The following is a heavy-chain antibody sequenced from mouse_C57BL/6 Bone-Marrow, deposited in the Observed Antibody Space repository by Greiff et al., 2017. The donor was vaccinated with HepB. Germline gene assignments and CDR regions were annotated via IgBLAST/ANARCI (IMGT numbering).Heavy chain of an antibody. D-gene: IGHD2-5*01. V-gene: IGHV1-39*01. J-gene: IGHJ4*01. CDR1: GYSFTDYN. Sequence: VQLKESGPELVKPGASVKISCKASGYSFTDYNMNWVKQSNGKSLEWIGVINPNYGTTSYNQKFKGKAKLPVDQSSSTAYMQLNSLTSEDSAVYCCARRISSNYLYYAMDYWGQETSVTVSS. CDR2: INPNYGTT. CDR3: ARRISSNYLYYAMDY.